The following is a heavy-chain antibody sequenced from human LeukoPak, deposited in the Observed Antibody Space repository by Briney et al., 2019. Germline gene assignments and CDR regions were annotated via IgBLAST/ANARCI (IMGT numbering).Heavy chain of an antibody. CDR2: ISSSSTI. V-gene: IGHV3-48*01. CDR3: ARDLSGTAMAV. D-gene: IGHD5-18*01. Sequence: GGSLRLSCAASGFTFSSYSVNWVRQAPGKGLEWVSYISSSSTIYYADSVKGRFTISRDNAKNSLYLQMNSLRAEDTAVYYCARDLSGTAMAVWGQGTLVTVSS. J-gene: IGHJ4*02. CDR1: GFTFSSYS.